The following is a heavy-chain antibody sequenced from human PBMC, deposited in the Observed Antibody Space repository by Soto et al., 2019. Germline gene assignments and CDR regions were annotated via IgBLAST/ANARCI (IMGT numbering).Heavy chain of an antibody. V-gene: IGHV1-18*01. Sequence: GASVKVSCKASVSTFSSYAISWVRQAPGQGLEWMGWISAYNGNTNYAQKLQGRVTMTTDTSTSTAYMELRSLRSDDTAVYYCARGRCSSTSCYPPDWFDPWGQGTLVTVSS. CDR1: VSTFSSYA. J-gene: IGHJ5*02. D-gene: IGHD2-2*01. CDR2: ISAYNGNT. CDR3: ARGRCSSTSCYPPDWFDP.